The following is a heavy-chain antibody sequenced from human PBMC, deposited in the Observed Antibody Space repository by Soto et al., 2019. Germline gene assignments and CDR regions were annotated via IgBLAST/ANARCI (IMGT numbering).Heavy chain of an antibody. V-gene: IGHV4-30-4*02. J-gene: IGHJ5*02. CDR2: IYHTGTT. D-gene: IGHD2-21*01. CDR1: GGSISSIYYF. Sequence: SETLSLTCSVSGGSISSIYYFWSWMRQRPGKGLEWIGFIYHTGTTYYNPSLSIRVTISIDTSKSQFSMKLNSVTAADKAVYYCASVMGAMQNWLDPWGQGTLVTVSS. CDR3: ASVMGAMQNWLDP.